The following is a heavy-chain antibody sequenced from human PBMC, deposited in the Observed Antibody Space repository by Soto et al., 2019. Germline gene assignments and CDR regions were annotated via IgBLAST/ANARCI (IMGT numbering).Heavy chain of an antibody. J-gene: IGHJ2*01. CDR1: GFTFSDFS. V-gene: IGHV3-21*01. CDR2: ISNSGSYI. Sequence: EVQLVQSGGGLVKPGGSLRLSCAASGFTFSDFSMNWVRQAPGKGLEWISSISNSGSYISYANSVKGRFTISRDNVIKSLYLQMSSLRAEDTAVYYCASPLRGYSYRFFDLWGRGTLVTVSS. D-gene: IGHD5-18*01. CDR3: ASPLRGYSYRFFDL.